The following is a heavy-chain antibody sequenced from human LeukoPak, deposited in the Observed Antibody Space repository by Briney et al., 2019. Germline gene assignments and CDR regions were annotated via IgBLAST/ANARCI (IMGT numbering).Heavy chain of an antibody. CDR2: ISYDGSNK. CDR3: AKDDCSGGSCYYFDY. V-gene: IGHV3-30*18. Sequence: GGSLRLSCAASGFTFSSYGMHWVRQAPGKGLEWVAVISYDGSNKYYADSVKGRFTISRDNSKNTLYLQMNSLRAEDTAVYYCAKDDCSGGSCYYFDYWGQGTLVTVSS. CDR1: GFTFSSYG. D-gene: IGHD2-15*01. J-gene: IGHJ4*02.